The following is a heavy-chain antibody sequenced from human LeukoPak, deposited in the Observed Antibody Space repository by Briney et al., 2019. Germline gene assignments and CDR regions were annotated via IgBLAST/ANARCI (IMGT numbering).Heavy chain of an antibody. CDR3: ARDSGGSYENYFDY. CDR2: ISSSGSTI. V-gene: IGHV3-48*04. CDR1: GFTFSSYG. D-gene: IGHD1-26*01. J-gene: IGHJ4*02. Sequence: GGSLRLSCAASGFTFSSYGMHWVRQAPGKGLEWVSYISSSGSTIYYADSVKGRFTISRDNAKNSLYLQMNSLRAEDTAVYYCARDSGGSYENYFDYWGQGTLVTVSS.